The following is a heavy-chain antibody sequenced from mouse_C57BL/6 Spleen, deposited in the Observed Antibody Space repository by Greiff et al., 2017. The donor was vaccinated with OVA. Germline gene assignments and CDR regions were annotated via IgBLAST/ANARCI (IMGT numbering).Heavy chain of an antibody. CDR3: ARRGTGIEAMDY. CDR1: GFTFSSYG. CDR2: ISSGGSYT. V-gene: IGHV5-6*01. Sequence: DVQLVESGGDLVKPGGSLKLSCAASGFTFSSYGMSWVRQTPDQRLEWVANISSGGSYTYYPDSVKGRLNISRDTAKHTVYLQMSSLKTEDTAVNYCARRGTGIEAMDYWGQGTSVTVSS. D-gene: IGHD3-3*01. J-gene: IGHJ4*01.